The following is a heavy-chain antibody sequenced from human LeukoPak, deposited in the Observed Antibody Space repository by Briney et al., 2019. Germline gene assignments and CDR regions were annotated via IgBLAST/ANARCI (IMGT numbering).Heavy chain of an antibody. CDR2: INPNSGGT. CDR3: ARSPDYYDSSGYYFWFDP. V-gene: IGHV1-2*02. J-gene: IGHJ5*02. D-gene: IGHD3-22*01. Sequence: ASVKVSCKASGYTFTGYYMHWVRQAPGQGLEWMGWINPNSGGTNYAQKFQGRVTMTRDTSISTAYMELSRLRSDGTAVYYCARSPDYYDSSGYYFWFDPWGQGTLVTVSS. CDR1: GYTFTGYY.